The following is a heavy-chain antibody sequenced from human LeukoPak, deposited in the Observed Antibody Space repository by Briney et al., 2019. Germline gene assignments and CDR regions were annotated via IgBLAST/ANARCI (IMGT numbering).Heavy chain of an antibody. CDR1: GGTFSSYA. CDR2: INPNSGGT. D-gene: IGHD6-19*01. Sequence: ASVKVSCKASGGTFSSYAISWVRQAPGQGLEWMGRINPNSGGTKYAQKFQGRVTMTRDTSINTAYMELSRLRSDDTAVYYCARGLAPGGIDVWGQGTTVTVSS. J-gene: IGHJ6*02. CDR3: ARGLAPGGIDV. V-gene: IGHV1-2*06.